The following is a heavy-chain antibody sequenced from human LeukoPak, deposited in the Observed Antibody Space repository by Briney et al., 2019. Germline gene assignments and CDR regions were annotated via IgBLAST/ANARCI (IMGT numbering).Heavy chain of an antibody. CDR3: ARDSSSFPNYFDF. V-gene: IGHV3-53*01. D-gene: IGHD3-10*01. CDR2: IYNSGTT. J-gene: IGHJ4*02. Sequence: HPGGSLRLSCAASGFTVSSTYMSWVGQAPGQGLEWVSLIYNSGTTFYADSVQGRFTISRDNSKNTLYLQMNSLRAEDTAIYYCARDSSSFPNYFDFWGQGTLVTVST. CDR1: GFTVSSTY.